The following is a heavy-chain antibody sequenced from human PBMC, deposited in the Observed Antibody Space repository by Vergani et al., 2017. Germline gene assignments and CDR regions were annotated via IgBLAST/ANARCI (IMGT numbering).Heavy chain of an antibody. J-gene: IGHJ4*02. CDR2: LSGSGGST. CDR1: GFTFSSYA. CDR3: AKDHPYCSGGSCYSRPFDY. Sequence: EVQLLESGGGLVQPGGSLRLSCAASGFTFSSYAMSWVRQAPGKGLEWVSALSGSGGSTYYADSVKGRLTISRDNSKNTLYLQMNSLRAEDTAVYYCAKDHPYCSGGSCYSRPFDYWGQGTLVTVSS. D-gene: IGHD2-15*01. V-gene: IGHV3-23*01.